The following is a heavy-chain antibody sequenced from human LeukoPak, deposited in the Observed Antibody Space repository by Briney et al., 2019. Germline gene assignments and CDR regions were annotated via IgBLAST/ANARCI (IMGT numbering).Heavy chain of an antibody. V-gene: IGHV3-30*04. CDR1: GFTFSSYA. J-gene: IGHJ6*02. CDR3: ARCPYLPYCSGGSCYYYYYYYGMDV. D-gene: IGHD2-15*01. Sequence: GRSLRLSCAASGFTFSSYAMHWVRQAPGKGLEWVAVISYDGSNKYYADSVKGRFTISRDNSKNTLYLQMNSLRAEDTAVYYCARCPYLPYCSGGSCYYYYYYYGMDVWGQGTTVTVSS. CDR2: ISYDGSNK.